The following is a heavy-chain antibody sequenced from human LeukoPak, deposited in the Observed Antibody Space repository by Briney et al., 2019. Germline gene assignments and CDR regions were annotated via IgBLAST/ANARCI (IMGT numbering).Heavy chain of an antibody. CDR2: ISPNSGGT. V-gene: IGHV1-2*02. J-gene: IGHJ4*02. Sequence: ASVKVSCKASGYTFTGYYMHWVRQAPGQGLEWMGWISPNSGGTNYQGRVTMTRDTSISTAYMELSRLRSDDTAVYYCARGRAGATHFDYWGQGTLVTVSS. CDR3: ARGRAGATHFDY. D-gene: IGHD1-26*01. CDR1: GYTFTGYY.